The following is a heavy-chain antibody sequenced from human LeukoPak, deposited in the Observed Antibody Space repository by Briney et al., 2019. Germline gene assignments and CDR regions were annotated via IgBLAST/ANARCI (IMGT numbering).Heavy chain of an antibody. J-gene: IGHJ4*02. CDR2: TNPNSGGT. D-gene: IGHD6-6*01. V-gene: IGHV1-2*02. CDR1: GYTFTGYY. Sequence: GASVKVSCKASGYTFTGYYIHWVRQAPGQGLEWMGWTNPNSGGTNYAQKFQGRVTMTRDTSIRTAHMELSRLTSDDTAVYYCARDLESSSSTFDYWGQGTLVTVSS. CDR3: ARDLESSSSTFDY.